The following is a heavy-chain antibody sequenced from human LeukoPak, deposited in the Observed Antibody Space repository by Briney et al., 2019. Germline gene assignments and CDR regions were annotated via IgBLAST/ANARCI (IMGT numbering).Heavy chain of an antibody. D-gene: IGHD3-10*01. CDR1: GFTFTSYW. V-gene: IGHV3-7*03. Sequence: PSGGSLRLSCAASGFTFTSYWMSWVRQAPGKGLEWVANIKQDGSEKYYVDSVKGRFTISRDNAKNSLYVQMNSLRAEDTAVYYCARVSRFGESDVGWGYFQHWGQGTLVTVSS. CDR3: ARVSRFGESDVGWGYFQH. J-gene: IGHJ1*01. CDR2: IKQDGSEK.